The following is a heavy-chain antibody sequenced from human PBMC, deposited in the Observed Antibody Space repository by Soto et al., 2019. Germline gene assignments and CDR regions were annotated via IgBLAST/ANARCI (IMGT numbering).Heavy chain of an antibody. V-gene: IGHV4-34*01. Sequence: QVQLQQWGAGLLKPSETLSLTGAVFGGSVNSGNYYWSWIRQPPGKGLEWIGEMSHSGGTHFNPSLERRVTISVDTSKNQYSLKMSSVPAADTALYDGARVERGTATTVVDAFYIWGPGTMGTVSA. J-gene: IGHJ3*02. D-gene: IGHD1-1*01. CDR2: MSHSGGT. CDR3: ARVERGTATTVVDAFYI. CDR1: GGSVNSGNYY.